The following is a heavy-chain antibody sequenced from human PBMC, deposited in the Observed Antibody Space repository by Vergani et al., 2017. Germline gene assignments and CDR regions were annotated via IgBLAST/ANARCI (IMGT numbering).Heavy chain of an antibody. Sequence: QVQLVQSGAEVKKPGASVKVSCKASGYTFTSYGISWVRQAPGQGLEWMGWISAYNGNTNYAQKLQGRVTMTTDTSTSTAYMELRSLKSDDTAVYYCARDGTYYYGSGSFYLFDYWGQGTLVTVSS. V-gene: IGHV1-18*01. CDR1: GYTFTSYG. CDR3: ARDGTYYYGSGSFYLFDY. D-gene: IGHD3-10*01. CDR2: ISAYNGNT. J-gene: IGHJ4*02.